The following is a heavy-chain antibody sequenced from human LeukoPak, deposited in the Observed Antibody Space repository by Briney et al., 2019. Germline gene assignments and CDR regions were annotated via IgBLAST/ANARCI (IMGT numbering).Heavy chain of an antibody. CDR3: GGQYYDFWSGYDYYYYYMDV. D-gene: IGHD3-3*01. V-gene: IGHV4-59*01. CDR2: IYYSGST. J-gene: IGHJ6*03. CDR1: GGSISSYY. Sequence: NPSETLSLTCTVSGGSISSYYWSWIRQPPGKGLEWIGYIYYSGSTNYNPSHKSRVTISVDTSKNQFSLKLSSVTAADTAVYYCGGQYYDFWSGYDYYYYYMDVWGKGTTVTVSS.